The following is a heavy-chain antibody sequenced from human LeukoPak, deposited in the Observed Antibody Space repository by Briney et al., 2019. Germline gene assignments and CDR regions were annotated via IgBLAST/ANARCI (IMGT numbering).Heavy chain of an antibody. CDR3: AKEGPMTTVTTIFWYFDL. CDR1: GFTFSDYY. V-gene: IGHV3-11*04. J-gene: IGHJ2*01. CDR2: ISSSGSTI. Sequence: PGGSLRLSCAVSGFTFSDYYMNWIRQAPGKGLEWVSYISSSGSTIYYADSVKGRFTISRDTSKSTLYLQMNSLRPEDTALYYCAKEGPMTTVTTIFWYFDLWGRGTLVTVSS. D-gene: IGHD4-17*01.